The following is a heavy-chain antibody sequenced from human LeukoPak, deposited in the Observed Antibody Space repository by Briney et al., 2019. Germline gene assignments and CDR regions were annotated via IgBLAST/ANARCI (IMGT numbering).Heavy chain of an antibody. Sequence: SETLPLTCTVSGGFISSNSYYWGWIRQPPGKGLEWIGSIYYDGNTYYNPSLTSRVTVSVDTSKNQFSLKLSSVTAADTAVYYCARLGWLYGSGSMNWFDPWGQGTLVTVSS. V-gene: IGHV4-39*01. CDR3: ARLGWLYGSGSMNWFDP. CDR2: IYYDGNT. J-gene: IGHJ5*02. CDR1: GGFISSNSYY. D-gene: IGHD3-10*01.